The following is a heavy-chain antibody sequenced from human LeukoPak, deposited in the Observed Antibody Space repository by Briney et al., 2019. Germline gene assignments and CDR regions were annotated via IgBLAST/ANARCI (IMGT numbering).Heavy chain of an antibody. CDR1: GGSFSSYY. D-gene: IGHD3-10*01. V-gene: IGHV4-4*07. CDR2: IYSSGST. J-gene: IGHJ4*02. CDR3: ARDAVVRGADFDY. Sequence: KPSETLSLTCSVSGGSFSSYYWSWMRQPAGKGLEWIGRIYSSGSTNYNPSLKSRVTMSVDTSKNQFSLKLSSVTAADTAVYYCARDAVVRGADFDYWGQGTLVTVSS.